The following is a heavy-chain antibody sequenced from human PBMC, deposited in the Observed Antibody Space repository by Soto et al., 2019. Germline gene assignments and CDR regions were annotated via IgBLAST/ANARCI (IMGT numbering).Heavy chain of an antibody. CDR2: IHDSGNT. J-gene: IGHJ5*02. Sequence: LSLTCTVFGGSVSIGDYLWSWIRQRPGKGLGWIGYIHDSGNTYYNPSLKSRVTISLDTSKNQFSLKVTSMTAADTAVYFCARARGGDSGDYASLFDRWGQGNLVTVSS. CDR1: GGSVSIGDYL. V-gene: IGHV4-30-4*01. D-gene: IGHD4-17*01. CDR3: ARARGGDSGDYASLFDR.